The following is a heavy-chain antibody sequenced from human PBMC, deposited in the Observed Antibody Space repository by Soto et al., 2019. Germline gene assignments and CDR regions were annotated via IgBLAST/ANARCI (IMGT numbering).Heavy chain of an antibody. V-gene: IGHV3-23*01. CDR3: LKYCSSTSCYSYYAMDV. Sequence: GGSLRLSCVASGFTFSSNAMGWVRQAPGKGLEWVSSISGRGGDSTYYADSVKGRFTISRDNSKNTLYLQMNSLRAEDTAIYYCLKYCSSTSCYSYYAMDVWGQGTTVTVSS. CDR1: GFTFSSNA. J-gene: IGHJ6*02. D-gene: IGHD2-2*01. CDR2: ISGRGGDST.